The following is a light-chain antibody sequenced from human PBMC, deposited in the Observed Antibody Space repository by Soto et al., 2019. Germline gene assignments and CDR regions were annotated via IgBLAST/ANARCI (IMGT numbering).Light chain of an antibody. Sequence: DIQMTQSLSTLSASVGDRVTITSRASKSISSWLAWYQQKPGKAPKLLIYDASSLESGVPSRFSGSGSGTEFTLTISSLQPDDFATYYCQQYNSYSPLTFGGGTKVDIK. CDR1: KSISSW. CDR2: DAS. V-gene: IGKV1-5*01. J-gene: IGKJ4*01. CDR3: QQYNSYSPLT.